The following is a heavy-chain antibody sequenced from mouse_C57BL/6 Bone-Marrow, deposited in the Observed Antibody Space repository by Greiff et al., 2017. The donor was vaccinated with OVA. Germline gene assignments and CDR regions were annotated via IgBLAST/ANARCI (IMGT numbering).Heavy chain of an antibody. J-gene: IGHJ1*03. D-gene: IGHD1-1*01. Sequence: EVQGVESGGGLVQSGRSLRLSCATSGFTFSDFYMEWVRQAPGKGLEWIAASRNKANDYTTEYSASVKGRFIVSRDTSQSILYLQMNALRAEDTAIYYGARDPYYYGSSYWYFDVWGTGTTVTVSS. CDR2: SRNKANDYTT. CDR3: ARDPYYYGSSYWYFDV. CDR1: GFTFSDFY. V-gene: IGHV7-1*01.